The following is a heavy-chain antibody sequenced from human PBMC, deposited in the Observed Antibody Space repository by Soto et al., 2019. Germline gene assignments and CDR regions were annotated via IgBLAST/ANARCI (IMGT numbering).Heavy chain of an antibody. CDR2: MNPNTGNT. CDR3: ARERTGTTSMDV. CDR1: GYTFTSYD. J-gene: IGHJ6*02. Sequence: QVQLVQSGAEVKKPGASVKVSCKASGYTFTSYDINWVRQATGQGLEWMGWMNPNTGNTGYAQKFQGRDSMTTNTSITTAYMELSSLRSEDTAVYYCARERTGTTSMDVWGQGTTVTVSS. D-gene: IGHD1-1*01. V-gene: IGHV1-8*01.